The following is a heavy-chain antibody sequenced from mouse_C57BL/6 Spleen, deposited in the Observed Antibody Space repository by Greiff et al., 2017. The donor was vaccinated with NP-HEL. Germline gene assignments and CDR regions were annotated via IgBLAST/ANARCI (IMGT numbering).Heavy chain of an antibody. CDR3: ARNWDYFAY. V-gene: IGHV1-26*01. Sequence: EVQLQQSGPELVKPGASVKISCKASGYTFTDYYMNWVKQSHGKSLEWIGDINPNNGGTSYNQKFKGKATLTVDKSSSTAYMELRSLTSEDSAVYYCARNWDYFAYWGQGTTLTVSS. J-gene: IGHJ2*01. CDR2: INPNNGGT. CDR1: GYTFTDYY. D-gene: IGHD4-1*01.